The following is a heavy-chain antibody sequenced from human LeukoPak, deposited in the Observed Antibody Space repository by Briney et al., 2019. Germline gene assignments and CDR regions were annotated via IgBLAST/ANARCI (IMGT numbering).Heavy chain of an antibody. CDR1: GFTVSSNY. D-gene: IGHD2-8*01. Sequence: GGSLRLSCAASGFTVSSNYVSWVRQAPGKGLEWVSIIYSGGSTCYADSVEGRFTISRDNSKNTLCLQMNSLRAEDTAVYYCATGYAGGPRGYYGMDVWGQGTTVTVSS. CDR2: IYSGGST. CDR3: ATGYAGGPRGYYGMDV. V-gene: IGHV3-66*01. J-gene: IGHJ6*02.